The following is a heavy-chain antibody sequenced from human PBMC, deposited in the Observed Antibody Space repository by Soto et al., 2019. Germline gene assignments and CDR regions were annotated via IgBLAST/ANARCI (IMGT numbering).Heavy chain of an antibody. J-gene: IGHJ4*01. D-gene: IGHD3-3*01. CDR1: GFTFDDYA. CDR2: ISWNSGSL. V-gene: IGHV3-9*01. CDR3: SRVWCGRCFDF. Sequence: EVQLVHSGGGLVQPGEALRLSCVTSGFTFDDYAMHLVLQRPGTGLELVSGISWNSGSLVSADSVKGRFTIYRENAKNSLSLQRDSLTGPDTDLYYCSRVWCGRCFDFWRQGTLVTVSS.